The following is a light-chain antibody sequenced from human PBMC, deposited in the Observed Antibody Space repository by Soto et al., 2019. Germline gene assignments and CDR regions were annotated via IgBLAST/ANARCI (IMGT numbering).Light chain of an antibody. Sequence: DIVLTQSPGTLSLSPGERATPSCRASQTISSNYLAWYQQTPGQAPRLLIYGASSRATGIPDRFSGSGSGTDFTFTISRLEHEDFALYYWQHYDSSPNTFGQGTKVEIK. CDR1: QTISSNY. CDR3: QHYDSSPNT. CDR2: GAS. J-gene: IGKJ1*01. V-gene: IGKV3-20*01.